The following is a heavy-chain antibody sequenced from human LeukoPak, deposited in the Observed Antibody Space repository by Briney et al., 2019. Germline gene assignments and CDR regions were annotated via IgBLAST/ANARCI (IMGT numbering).Heavy chain of an antibody. D-gene: IGHD5-12*01. CDR3: ARMRGYSGYDYYYYYMDV. CDR1: GGTFSSYA. J-gene: IGHJ6*03. CDR2: IIPIFGTA. Sequence: SSVKLSCKASGGTFSSYAISWVRQAPGQGLEWMGGIIPIFGTANYAQKFQGRVTITADESTSTAYMELSSLRSEDTAVYYCARMRGYSGYDYYYYYMDVWGKGTTVTVSS. V-gene: IGHV1-69*01.